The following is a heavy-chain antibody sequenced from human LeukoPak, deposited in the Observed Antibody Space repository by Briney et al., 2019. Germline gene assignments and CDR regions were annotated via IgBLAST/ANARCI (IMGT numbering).Heavy chain of an antibody. CDR3: ARGNHRRYLSTNYYDSSGYYDYFDY. J-gene: IGHJ4*02. V-gene: IGHV4-34*01. D-gene: IGHD3-22*01. Sequence: SETLSLTCAVYGGSFSGYYWSWVRQPPGKGLEWIGEINHSGSTNYNPSLKSRVTISVDTSKNQFSLKLSSVTAADTAVHYCARGNHRRYLSTNYYDSSGYYDYFDYWGQGTLVTVSS. CDR1: GGSFSGYY. CDR2: INHSGST.